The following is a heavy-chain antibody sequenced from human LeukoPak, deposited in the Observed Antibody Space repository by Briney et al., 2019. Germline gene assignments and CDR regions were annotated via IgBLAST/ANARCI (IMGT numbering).Heavy chain of an antibody. V-gene: IGHV4-59*01. CDR2: IYYSGST. CDR1: GGSISSYY. D-gene: IGHD1-1*01. CDR3: ARSRYNSDHFDY. Sequence: SETLSLTCTVSGGSISSYYWSWIRQPPGKGLEWIGYIYYSGSTNYNPSLKSRVTISVDTSKNQFSLKLSSVTAADTAVYYCARSRYNSDHFDYWGQGTLVTVSS. J-gene: IGHJ4*02.